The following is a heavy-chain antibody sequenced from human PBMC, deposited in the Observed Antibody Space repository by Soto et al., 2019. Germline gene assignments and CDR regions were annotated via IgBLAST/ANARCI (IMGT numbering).Heavy chain of an antibody. CDR1: GGSISSGGYY. J-gene: IGHJ6*02. CDR2: IYYSGST. V-gene: IGHV4-31*03. CDR3: ARENQVSWVYYYGMDV. D-gene: IGHD2-2*01. Sequence: SETLSLTCTVSGGSISSGGYYWSWIRQHPGKGLEWIGYIYYSGSTYYNPSLKSRVTISVDTSKNQFSLKLSSVTAADTAVYYCARENQVSWVYYYGMDVWGQGTTVTV.